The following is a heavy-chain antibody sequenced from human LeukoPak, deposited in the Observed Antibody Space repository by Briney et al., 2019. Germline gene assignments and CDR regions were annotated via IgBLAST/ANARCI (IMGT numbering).Heavy chain of an antibody. Sequence: SGGSLRLSCAASGFTFSSYGMHWVRQAPGKGLEWVAVISYDGSNKYYADSVKGRFTISRDNSKNTLYLQMNSLRAEDTAVYYCAPLVVAVLPWGQGTLVTVSS. V-gene: IGHV3-30*03. CDR1: GFTFSSYG. J-gene: IGHJ5*02. CDR2: ISYDGSNK. D-gene: IGHD2-15*01. CDR3: APLVVAVLP.